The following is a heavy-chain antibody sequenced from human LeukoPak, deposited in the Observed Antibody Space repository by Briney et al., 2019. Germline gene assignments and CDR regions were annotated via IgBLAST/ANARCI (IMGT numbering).Heavy chain of an antibody. CDR1: GFTVSSNY. Sequence: GGSLRLSCAASGFTVSSNYMSWVRQAPGKGLKWVSVIYSGGSTHYADSVKGRFTISRDNSKNTLYLQMNSLRAEDTAVYYCARETGGNWNRIDYWGQGTLVTFSS. V-gene: IGHV3-53*01. CDR2: IYSGGST. J-gene: IGHJ4*02. CDR3: ARETGGNWNRIDY. D-gene: IGHD1/OR15-1a*01.